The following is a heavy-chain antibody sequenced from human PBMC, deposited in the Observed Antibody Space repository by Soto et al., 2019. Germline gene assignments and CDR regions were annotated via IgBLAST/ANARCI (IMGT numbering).Heavy chain of an antibody. CDR2: INHSGST. Sequence: PSETLSLTCAVYGGSFSGYYWSWIRQPPGKGLEWIGEINHSGSTNYNPSLKSRVTISVDTSKNQFSLKLTSVTAADTAVYYCARGFRVAFRVYYYYGMDVWGKGTTVTVSS. CDR3: ARGFRVAFRVYYYYGMDV. J-gene: IGHJ6*04. D-gene: IGHD3-3*01. V-gene: IGHV4-34*01. CDR1: GGSFSGYY.